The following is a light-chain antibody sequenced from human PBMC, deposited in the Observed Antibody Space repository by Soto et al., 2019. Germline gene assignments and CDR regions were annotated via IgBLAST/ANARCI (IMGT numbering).Light chain of an antibody. CDR1: QDISNW. V-gene: IGKV1D-16*01. CDR2: AAS. J-gene: IGKJ4*01. CDR3: QQYNTYPLT. Sequence: DIQMTQSPSSLSASVGARVTITCRASQDISNWLTWYQQKPEKAPKSLMYAASDLQSGVPSRFSGSESGTHFTLTISSLQPEDFATYYCQQYNTYPLTCGGGTKVEIK.